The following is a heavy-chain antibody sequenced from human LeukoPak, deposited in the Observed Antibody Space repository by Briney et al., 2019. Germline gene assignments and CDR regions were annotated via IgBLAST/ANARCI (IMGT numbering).Heavy chain of an antibody. V-gene: IGHV3-23*01. CDR1: GFTFTSYD. D-gene: IGHD6-19*01. CDR2: IGPSGDNT. Sequence: PGGALRLSCAASGFTFTSYDMTWVRQAPGRGLELASSIGPSGDNTYYGDSVKGRFTISTDNPKNTVYLQMNNMRVADTAVYYCARGAGWHWFDPWGQGTLVTVSS. J-gene: IGHJ5*02. CDR3: ARGAGWHWFDP.